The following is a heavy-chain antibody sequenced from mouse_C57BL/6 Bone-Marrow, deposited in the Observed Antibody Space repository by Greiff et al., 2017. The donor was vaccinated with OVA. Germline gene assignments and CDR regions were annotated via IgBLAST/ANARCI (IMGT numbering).Heavy chain of an antibody. CDR1: GYTFTSYW. CDR2: IDPSDSYT. D-gene: IGHD2-4*01. Sequence: QVQLQQPGAELVRPGTSVKLSCKASGYTFTSYWMHWVKQRPGQGLEWIGVIDPSDSYTNYNQKFKGKATLTVDTSSSTAYLQLSSLASEDSAVYDCARSSTMIPYWYFDVWGTGTTVTVSS. V-gene: IGHV1-59*01. CDR3: ARSSTMIPYWYFDV. J-gene: IGHJ1*03.